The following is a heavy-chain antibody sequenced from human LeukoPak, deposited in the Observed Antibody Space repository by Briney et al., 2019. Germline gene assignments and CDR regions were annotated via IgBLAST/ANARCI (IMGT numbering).Heavy chain of an antibody. CDR3: ARGPSYYDSSGYYIIDY. Sequence: GRSLRLSCSASGFSFSSNGMHWVRQAPGKGLEWVTGISYDGSNKDYADFVRGRFTISRDNFKNTLYLQMNSLRDEDTAVYYCARGPSYYDSSGYYIIDYWGQGTLVTVSS. CDR2: ISYDGSNK. J-gene: IGHJ4*02. V-gene: IGHV3-30*03. CDR1: GFSFSSNG. D-gene: IGHD3-22*01.